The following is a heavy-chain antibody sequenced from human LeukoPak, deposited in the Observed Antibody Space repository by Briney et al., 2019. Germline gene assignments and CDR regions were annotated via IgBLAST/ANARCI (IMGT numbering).Heavy chain of an antibody. CDR3: TRERKSGTAAFDY. CDR1: GFTFSSYG. CDR2: IWYDGINK. J-gene: IGHJ4*02. D-gene: IGHD6-13*01. Sequence: GGSLRLSCAASGFTFSSYGMHWVRQAPSKGLEWVAVIWYDGINKFRADSVRGRFTISRDNSKNTVYLQMNSLRAEDTAVYYCTRERKSGTAAFDYWGQGTLVTVSS. V-gene: IGHV3-33*01.